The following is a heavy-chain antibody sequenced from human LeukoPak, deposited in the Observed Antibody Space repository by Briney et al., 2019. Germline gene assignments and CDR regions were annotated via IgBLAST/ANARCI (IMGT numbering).Heavy chain of an antibody. CDR3: ETRIAYYDSSGYSLRY. V-gene: IGHV1-24*01. CDR1: GYTLTELS. J-gene: IGHJ4*02. D-gene: IGHD3-22*01. Sequence: ASVKVSCKVSGYTLTELSMHWVRQAPGKGLEWMGGFDPEDGETIYAQKFQGRVTMTEDTSTDTAYMELSSLRSEDTAVYYCETRIAYYDSSGYSLRYWGQGTLVTVSS. CDR2: FDPEDGET.